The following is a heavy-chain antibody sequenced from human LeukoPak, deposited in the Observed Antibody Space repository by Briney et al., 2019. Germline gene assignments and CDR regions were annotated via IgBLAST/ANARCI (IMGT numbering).Heavy chain of an antibody. D-gene: IGHD3-3*01. CDR3: AREYYDFGSGFGPHPDGMDV. Sequence: PGRSLRLSCAASGFTFSSYAMHWVRQAPGKGLEWVAVISYDGSNKYYADSGKGRFTISRDNSKNTLYLQMHSLRAEDTAVYYCAREYYDFGSGFGPHPDGMDVWGQGTTVTVSS. CDR2: ISYDGSNK. J-gene: IGHJ6*02. V-gene: IGHV3-30-3*01. CDR1: GFTFSSYA.